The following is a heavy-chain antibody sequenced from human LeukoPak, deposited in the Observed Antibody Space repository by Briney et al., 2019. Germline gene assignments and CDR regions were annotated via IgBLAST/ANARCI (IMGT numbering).Heavy chain of an antibody. CDR1: GFPFDDYG. D-gene: IGHD4-17*01. CDR2: ISSSSSYI. Sequence: PGGSLRLSCAAPGFPFDDYGMNWVRQAPGKGLEWVSSISSSSSYIYYADSVKGRFTISRDNAKNSLYLQMNSLRAEDTAVYYCARDLFYGDYRYFDYWGQGTLVTVSS. CDR3: ARDLFYGDYRYFDY. J-gene: IGHJ4*02. V-gene: IGHV3-21*01.